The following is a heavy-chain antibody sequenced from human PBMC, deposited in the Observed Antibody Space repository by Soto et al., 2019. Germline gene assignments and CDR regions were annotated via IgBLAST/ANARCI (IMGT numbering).Heavy chain of an antibody. CDR3: AREHYDILTGYYIYPSYYYYGMDV. V-gene: IGHV1-46*01. CDR2: INPSGGST. J-gene: IGHJ6*02. CDR1: GYTFTSYY. Sequence: ASVKVSCKASGYTFTSYYMHWVRQAPGQGLEWMGIINPSGGSTSYAQKFQGGVTMTRDTSTSTVYMELSSLRSEDTAVYYCAREHYDILTGYYIYPSYYYYGMDVWGQGTTVTVSS. D-gene: IGHD3-9*01.